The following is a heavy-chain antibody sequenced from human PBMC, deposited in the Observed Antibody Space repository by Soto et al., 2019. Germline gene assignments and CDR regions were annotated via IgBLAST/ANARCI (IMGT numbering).Heavy chain of an antibody. Sequence: GGSLRLSCAVSGFTFRSYGMHWVRQAPGKGMEWVAVISYDGSNKYYSDSVKGRFTISRDNSKNTLYLQMNSLRAEDTAVYLCAKGLLGLGYCSGGSCPHLNWFDPWGQGTLVTVSS. V-gene: IGHV3-30*18. J-gene: IGHJ5*02. CDR2: ISYDGSNK. CDR3: AKGLLGLGYCSGGSCPHLNWFDP. D-gene: IGHD2-15*01. CDR1: GFTFRSYG.